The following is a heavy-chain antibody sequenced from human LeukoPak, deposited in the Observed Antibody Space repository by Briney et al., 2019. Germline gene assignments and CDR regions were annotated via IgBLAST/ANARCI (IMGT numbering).Heavy chain of an antibody. CDR3: ARGGITGTTAGYYGMDV. Sequence: ASVKVSCKASGYTFTSYGISWVRQAPGQGLEWMGWISAYNGNINYAQKLQGRVTMTTDTSTSTAYMELRSLRSDDTAVYYCARGGITGTTAGYYGMDVWGKGTTVTVSS. J-gene: IGHJ6*04. D-gene: IGHD1-20*01. V-gene: IGHV1-18*04. CDR2: ISAYNGNI. CDR1: GYTFTSYG.